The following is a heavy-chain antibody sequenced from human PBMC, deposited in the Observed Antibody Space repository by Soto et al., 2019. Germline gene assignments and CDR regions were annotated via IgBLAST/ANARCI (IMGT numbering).Heavy chain of an antibody. V-gene: IGHV3-11*01. CDR2: ISSSGSTI. CDR3: ARATRGATKYSSGWNYYYYYMDV. CDR1: GFTFSDYY. J-gene: IGHJ6*03. Sequence: GGSLRLSCAASGFTFSDYYMSWIRQAPGKGLEWVSYISSSGSTIYYADSVKGRFTISRDNAKNSLYLQMNSLRAEDTAVYYCARATRGATKYSSGWNYYYYYMDVWGKGTTVTVSS. D-gene: IGHD6-19*01.